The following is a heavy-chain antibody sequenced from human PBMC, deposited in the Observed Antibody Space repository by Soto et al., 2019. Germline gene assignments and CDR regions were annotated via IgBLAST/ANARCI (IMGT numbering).Heavy chain of an antibody. CDR3: AKELEEVVITLSPLAGDAFEI. CDR2: ISGSGGST. V-gene: IGHV3-23*01. CDR1: GFTFSSYA. Sequence: EVELLESGGGLVQPGGSLRLSCAASGFTFSSYAISWVRHAPGKGLEWVSAISGSGGSTYYADSVKGRFTISRDNSKNTLYLHMNRLRAEDTAVYYCAKELEEVVITLSPLAGDAFEIWRQGTMVTVSS. D-gene: IGHD3-22*01. J-gene: IGHJ3*02.